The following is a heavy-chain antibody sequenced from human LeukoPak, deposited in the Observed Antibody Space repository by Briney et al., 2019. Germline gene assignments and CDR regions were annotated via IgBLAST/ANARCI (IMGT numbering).Heavy chain of an antibody. CDR2: ISIGGDYI. Sequence: GGSLRLSCAASGFTFSSYTMNWVRQAPGKGLEWVSSISIGGDYIYYADSVKGRFTISRDNAKNSLFLQMNSLRTEDTAMYYCARDIRAMIAGRYFDLWGRGTLVTVSS. V-gene: IGHV3-21*01. D-gene: IGHD3-22*01. J-gene: IGHJ2*01. CDR1: GFTFSSYT. CDR3: ARDIRAMIAGRYFDL.